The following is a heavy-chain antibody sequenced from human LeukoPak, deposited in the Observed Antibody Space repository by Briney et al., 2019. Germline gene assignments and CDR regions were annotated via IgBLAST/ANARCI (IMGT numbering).Heavy chain of an antibody. CDR1: GDSVSSNSVT. CDR2: TYYRSTWYN. D-gene: IGHD3-3*01. V-gene: IGHV6-1*01. Sequence: SQTLSLTCAISGDSVSSNSVTWNWIRQSPSRGLEWLGRTYYRSTWYNDYAVSVRGRITVNPDTSKNQSSLQLNSVTPEDTAVYYCAREITNLGVDTTFDYWGQGTLVTVSS. J-gene: IGHJ4*02. CDR3: AREITNLGVDTTFDY.